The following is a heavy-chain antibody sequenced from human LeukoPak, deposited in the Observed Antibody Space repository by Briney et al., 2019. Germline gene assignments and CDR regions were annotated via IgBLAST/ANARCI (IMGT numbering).Heavy chain of an antibody. J-gene: IGHJ4*02. CDR2: INHSGST. V-gene: IGHV4-34*01. D-gene: IGHD6-19*01. CDR3: ARGLSFYSSGWYGY. Sequence: SETLSLTFAVYGGSLSGYYWSWIRQPPGKGLEWIGEINHSGSTNYNPSLKSRVTISVDTSKNQFSLKLSSVTAADTAVYYCARGLSFYSSGWYGYWGQGTLVTVSS. CDR1: GGSLSGYY.